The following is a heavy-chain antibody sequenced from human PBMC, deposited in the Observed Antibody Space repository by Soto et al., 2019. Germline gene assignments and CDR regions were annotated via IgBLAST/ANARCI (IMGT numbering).Heavy chain of an antibody. CDR3: ARHPTYYDILTGYYSHYYYYYMDV. CDR1: GGSISSSSYY. V-gene: IGHV4-39*01. D-gene: IGHD3-9*01. CDR2: TYYSGST. Sequence: SETLSLTCTVSGGSISSSSYYWGWIRQPPGKGLEWIGSTYYSGSTYYNPSLKSRVTISVDTSKNRFSLKLSSVTAADTAVYYCARHPTYYDILTGYYSHYYYYYMDVWGKGTTVT. J-gene: IGHJ6*03.